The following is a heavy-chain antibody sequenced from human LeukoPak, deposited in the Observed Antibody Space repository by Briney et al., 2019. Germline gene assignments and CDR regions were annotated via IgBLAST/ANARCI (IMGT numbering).Heavy chain of an antibody. Sequence: TSETLSLTCTVSGGSISTYYWSWVRQPAGKGLEWIGRIYSSGSTNYNSSLKSRVTMSVDTSKNQFSLKLSSVTAADTAVYYCARDWTGYYTSGNPLVYFDYWGQGIPVTVSS. V-gene: IGHV4-4*07. CDR1: GGSISTYY. CDR2: IYSSGST. CDR3: ARDWTGYYTSGNPLVYFDY. D-gene: IGHD3/OR15-3a*01. J-gene: IGHJ4*02.